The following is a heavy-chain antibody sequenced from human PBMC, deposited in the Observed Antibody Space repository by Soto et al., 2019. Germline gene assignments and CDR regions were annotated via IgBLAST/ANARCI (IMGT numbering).Heavy chain of an antibody. D-gene: IGHD3-10*01. CDR2: INHSGST. J-gene: IGHJ6*02. V-gene: IGHV4-34*01. CDR3: ARGQLRMDYYGSGSYSYYYYGMDV. CDR1: GGSFSGYY. Sequence: SETLSLTCAVYGGSFSGYYWSWIRQPPGKGLEWIGEINHSGSTNYNPSLKSRVTISVDTSKSQFSLKLSSVTAADTAVYYCARGQLRMDYYGSGSYSYYYYGMDVWGQGTTVTVSS.